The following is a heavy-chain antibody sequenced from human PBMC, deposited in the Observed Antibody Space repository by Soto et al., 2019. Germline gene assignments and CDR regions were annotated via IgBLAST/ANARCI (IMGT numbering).Heavy chain of an antibody. CDR1: GFTFSSYA. CDR2: ISSNGGST. V-gene: IGHV3-64*01. J-gene: IGHJ4*02. D-gene: IGHD6-19*01. CDR3: ARQWLDSYYFDS. Sequence: EVQLVESGGGLVQPGGSLRLSCAASGFTFSSYAMHRVRQAPGKGLEYVSAISSNGGSTYYANSVKGRFTISRDNSKNTLYLQMGSVRAEDMAVYYCARQWLDSYYFDSWGQGTLVTVSS.